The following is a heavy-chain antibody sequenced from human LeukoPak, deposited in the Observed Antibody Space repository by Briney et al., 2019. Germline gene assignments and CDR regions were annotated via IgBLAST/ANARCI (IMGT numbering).Heavy chain of an antibody. V-gene: IGHV4-39*07. CDR3: ARDVLAAPGTFDY. CDR2: IYYNGNT. CDR1: GGSITNSDYY. J-gene: IGHJ4*02. Sequence: SETLSLTCMVSGGSITNSDYYWGWIRQPPGKGLEWIGSIYYNGNTYYNPSLKSRVTISVDTSKNQFSLKLTSATAADTAVYYCARDVLAAPGTFDYWGQGTLVTVSS. D-gene: IGHD6-13*01.